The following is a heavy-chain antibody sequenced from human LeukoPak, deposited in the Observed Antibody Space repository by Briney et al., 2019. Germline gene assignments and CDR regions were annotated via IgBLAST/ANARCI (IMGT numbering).Heavy chain of an antibody. J-gene: IGHJ6*03. Sequence: GGSLRLSCAASGFTVSSNYMSCVRQAPGHRLEWVSVIYSGGSTYYADSVKGRFTLSRDTSKTTLYLQMNSLRAENTAEKYCLDNWYCGWFDMDVWGKGTTVTVAS. D-gene: IGHD1-7*01. CDR3: LDNWYCGWFDMDV. V-gene: IGHV3-53*01. CDR2: IYSGGST. CDR1: GFTVSSNY.